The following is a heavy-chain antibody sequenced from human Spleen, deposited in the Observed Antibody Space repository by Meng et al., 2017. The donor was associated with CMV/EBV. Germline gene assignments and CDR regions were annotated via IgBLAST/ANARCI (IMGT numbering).Heavy chain of an antibody. CDR2: SNYSGRS. CDR1: GESFSGYY. Sequence: LTSTVYGESFSGYYWSWIRQSPGKGLEWIGESNYSGRSKHNPSLKSRVTISVDTSKNQVSLKLTSVTAADTAVYFCARGLEVPTAPFEYWGQGALVTVSS. V-gene: IGHV4-34*01. CDR3: ARGLEVPTAPFEY. D-gene: IGHD1-1*01. J-gene: IGHJ4*02.